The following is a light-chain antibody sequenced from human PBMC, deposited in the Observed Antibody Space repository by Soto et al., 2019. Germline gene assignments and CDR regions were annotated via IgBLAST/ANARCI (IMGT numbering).Light chain of an antibody. CDR1: PSVLFSLDNKNY. J-gene: IGKJ5*01. V-gene: IGKV4-1*01. CDR3: QQYGSSPRT. Sequence: DFVMTQSPDSLAVSLGERATINCKSSPSVLFSLDNKNYLAWYQQKPGQAPKLLISWASTRESGVPDRFSGGGSGTDFTLTISSLQAEDVAVYYCQQYGSSPRTFGQGTRLEIK. CDR2: WAS.